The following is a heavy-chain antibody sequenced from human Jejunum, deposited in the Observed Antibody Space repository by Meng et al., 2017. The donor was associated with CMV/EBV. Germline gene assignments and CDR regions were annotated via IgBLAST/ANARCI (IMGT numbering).Heavy chain of an antibody. Sequence: ASGLTFSSYWMSWGRQAPGKGLEWVADIKQDASEKDYVDSVKGRFTISRDNAKNSLYLQMDSLRVEDTAVYYCARGPSGGNSLGYWGQGTLVTVSS. CDR1: GLTFSSYW. CDR3: ARGPSGGNSLGY. CDR2: IKQDASEK. J-gene: IGHJ4*02. D-gene: IGHD2-15*01. V-gene: IGHV3-7*01.